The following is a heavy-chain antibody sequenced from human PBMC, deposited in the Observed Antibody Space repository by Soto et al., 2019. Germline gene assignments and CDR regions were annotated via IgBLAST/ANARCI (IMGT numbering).Heavy chain of an antibody. V-gene: IGHV4-59*01. CDR1: GGSISSYY. D-gene: IGHD3-16*01. J-gene: IGHJ6*03. CDR2: IYYSGST. CDR3: ARVLRSLGYSYYYMDV. Sequence: PSETLSLTCTVSGGSISSYYWSWIRQPPGKGLEWIGYIYYSGSTNYNPSLKSRVTISVDTSKNQFSLKMSSVTAADTAVYYCARVLRSLGYSYYYMDVWGKGTTVTVSS.